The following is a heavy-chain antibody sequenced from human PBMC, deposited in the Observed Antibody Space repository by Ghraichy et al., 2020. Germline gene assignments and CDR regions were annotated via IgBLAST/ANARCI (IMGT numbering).Heavy chain of an antibody. CDR2: INYSGST. V-gene: IGHV4-39*01. CDR1: GGSISSRSYY. J-gene: IGHJ4*02. CDR3: ARQIEDYYDSSAYFDY. Sequence: SQTLSLTCTVSGGSISSRSYYWGWIRQPPGKGLEWIGSINYSGSTYYNPSLKSRVTISVDTSENQLSLKLSSVTAADTAVYYCARQIEDYYDSSAYFDYWGQGTLVTGSS. D-gene: IGHD3-22*01.